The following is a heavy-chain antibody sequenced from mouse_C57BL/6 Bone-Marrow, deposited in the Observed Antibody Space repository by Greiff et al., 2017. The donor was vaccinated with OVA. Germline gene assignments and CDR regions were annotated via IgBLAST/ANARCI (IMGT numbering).Heavy chain of an antibody. J-gene: IGHJ2*01. V-gene: IGHV1-82*01. D-gene: IGHD2-5*01. Sequence: QVQLQQSGPELVKPGASVKISCKASGYAFSSSWMNWVKQRPGKGLEWIGRIYPGDGDTNYNGKFKGKATLTADKSSSTAYMQLSSLTSEDSAVYFCARTGVYSNYPYYFDYWGQGTTLTVSS. CDR2: IYPGDGDT. CDR1: GYAFSSSW. CDR3: ARTGVYSNYPYYFDY.